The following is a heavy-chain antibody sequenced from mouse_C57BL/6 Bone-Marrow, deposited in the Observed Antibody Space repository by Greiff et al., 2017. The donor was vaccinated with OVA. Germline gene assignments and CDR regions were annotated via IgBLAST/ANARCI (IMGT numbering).Heavy chain of an antibody. CDR1: GYAFTNYL. CDR3: ARYVRAWFAY. J-gene: IGHJ3*01. CDR2: INPGSGGT. Sequence: VQLQQSGAELVRPGTSVKVSCKASGYAFTNYLIEWVKQRPGQGLEWIGVINPGSGGTNYNEKFKGKATLTADKSSSTAYMQLSSLTSEDSAVYFCARYVRAWFAYWGQGTLVTVSA. V-gene: IGHV1-54*01.